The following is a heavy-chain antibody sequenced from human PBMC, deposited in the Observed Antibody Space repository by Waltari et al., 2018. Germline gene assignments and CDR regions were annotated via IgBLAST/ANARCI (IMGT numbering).Heavy chain of an antibody. CDR1: GFLVSATD. J-gene: IGHJ4*02. CDR2: VYAPGDA. Sequence: EVEVVESGGGFIQPGGSLRLDCAVSGFLVSATDVIWVRQAPGKGLEWVSIVYAPGDAHYANDVKGRFTSSRDISTNTVFLHMSGLRDEDTAVYYCALNTVTVPFPYWGRGTLVTVSS. CDR3: ALNTVTVPFPY. D-gene: IGHD4-17*01. V-gene: IGHV3-53*01.